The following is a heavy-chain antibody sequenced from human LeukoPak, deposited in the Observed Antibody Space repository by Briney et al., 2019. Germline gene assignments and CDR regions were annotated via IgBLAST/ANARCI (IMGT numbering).Heavy chain of an antibody. V-gene: IGHV3-20*04. CDR1: GFTFSSYG. CDR2: INGNGGST. D-gene: IGHD6-13*01. Sequence: GGSLRLSCAASGFTFSSYGMSWVRQAPGKGLEWVSSINGNGGSTAYADSVKGRFTISRDNVKNSLYLQMNSLRAADTAVYYCAKEGRTTWYRGWFDSWGQGTLVIVSS. CDR3: AKEGRTTWYRGWFDS. J-gene: IGHJ5*01.